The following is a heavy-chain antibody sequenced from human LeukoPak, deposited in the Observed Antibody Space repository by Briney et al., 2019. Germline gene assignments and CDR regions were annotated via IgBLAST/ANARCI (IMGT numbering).Heavy chain of an antibody. J-gene: IGHJ4*02. CDR1: GYTFTSYY. V-gene: IGHV1-24*01. Sequence: ASVTVSCTASGYTFTSYYMHWVRQAPGKGLEWMGGFDPEDGETIYAQKFQGRVTMTEDTSTDTAYMELSSLRSEDTAVYYCATAPYYYDSSGYYPDYWGQGTLVTVSS. CDR3: ATAPYYYDSSGYYPDY. D-gene: IGHD3-22*01. CDR2: FDPEDGET.